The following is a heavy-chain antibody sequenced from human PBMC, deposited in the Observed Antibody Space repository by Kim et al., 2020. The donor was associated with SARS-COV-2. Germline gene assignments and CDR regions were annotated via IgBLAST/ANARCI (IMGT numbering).Heavy chain of an antibody. Sequence: SETLSLTCTVSGGSISSYYWSWIRQPPGKGLEWIGYIYYSGSTNYNPSLKSRVTISVDTSKNQFSLKLSSVTAADTAVYYCARDGSPEYSSSWSHFDYWGQGTLVTVSS. CDR1: GGSISSYY. D-gene: IGHD6-13*01. CDR3: ARDGSPEYSSSWSHFDY. CDR2: IYYSGST. J-gene: IGHJ4*02. V-gene: IGHV4-59*13.